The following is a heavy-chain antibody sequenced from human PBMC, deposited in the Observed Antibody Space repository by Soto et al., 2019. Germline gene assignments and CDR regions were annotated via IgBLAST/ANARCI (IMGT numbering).Heavy chain of an antibody. CDR2: IYWDDDK. Sequence: VPGPYAGEPTPTLTLTCTVSGFSLSTSGVGVGWIRQPPGKALEWLALIYWDDDKRYSPSLKSRLTITKDTSKNQVVLTMTNMDPVDTATYYCAHRLGSRGYSYGYDYWGQGTLVTVSS. CDR1: GFSLSTSGVG. J-gene: IGHJ4*02. CDR3: AHRLGSRGYSYGYDY. D-gene: IGHD5-18*01. V-gene: IGHV2-5*02.